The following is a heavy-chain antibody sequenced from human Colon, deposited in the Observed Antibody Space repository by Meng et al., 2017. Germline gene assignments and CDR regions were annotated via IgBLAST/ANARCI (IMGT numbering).Heavy chain of an antibody. V-gene: IGHV4-34*01. Sequence: QVQFQQWGAGLLKPSETLSLTCAVYGGSFNGYYWTWIRQPPGKGLEWIGYFYFSGNTYYNPSLKSRVSISVDTSKNRFSLNLSSVTAADTAVYYCARYFYDSRGVTWFDPWGQGTLVTVSS. CDR1: GGSFNGYY. CDR3: ARYFYDSRGVTWFDP. J-gene: IGHJ5*02. D-gene: IGHD3-22*01. CDR2: FYFSGNT.